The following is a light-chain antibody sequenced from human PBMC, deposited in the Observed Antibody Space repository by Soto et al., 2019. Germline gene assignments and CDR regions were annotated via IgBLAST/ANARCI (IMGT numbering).Light chain of an antibody. Sequence: QTVVTQEPSLTVSPGXXXXXXXASSTGAVTSGYYPNWFQQKPGQAPMALIFSTSIKHSWTPARFSGSLLGGRAALTLSGVQPEDEAEYYCLLYYGGAHWVFGGGTKLTVL. V-gene: IGLV7-43*01. CDR1: TGAVTSGYY. J-gene: IGLJ3*02. CDR2: STS. CDR3: LLYYGGAHWV.